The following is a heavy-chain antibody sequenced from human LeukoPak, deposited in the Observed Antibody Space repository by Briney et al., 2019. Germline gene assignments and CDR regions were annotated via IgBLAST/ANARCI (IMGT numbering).Heavy chain of an antibody. V-gene: IGHV4-34*01. D-gene: IGHD5-18*01. CDR2: INHSGST. Sequence: PSETLSLTCSVSGGSISSYYWSWIRQPPGKGLEWIGEINHSGSTNYNPSLKSRVTISVDTSKNQFSLKLSSVTAADTAVYYCARGRATAMATWGQGTLVTVSS. J-gene: IGHJ4*02. CDR1: GGSISSYY. CDR3: ARGRATAMAT.